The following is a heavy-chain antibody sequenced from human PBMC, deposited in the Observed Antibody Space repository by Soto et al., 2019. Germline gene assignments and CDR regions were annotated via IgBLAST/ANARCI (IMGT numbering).Heavy chain of an antibody. D-gene: IGHD2-21*02. V-gene: IGHV3-9*01. J-gene: IGHJ4*02. CDR2: ISWNSGSI. Sequence: EVQLVESGGGLVQPGRSLRLSCAASGFTFDDYAMHWVRQAPGKGLEWVSGISWNSGSIGYADSVKGRFTISRDNAKNSLYLQMNSLRAEDTALYYCAKDCGGDCYSGEEFDYWGQGTLVTVSS. CDR1: GFTFDDYA. CDR3: AKDCGGDCYSGEEFDY.